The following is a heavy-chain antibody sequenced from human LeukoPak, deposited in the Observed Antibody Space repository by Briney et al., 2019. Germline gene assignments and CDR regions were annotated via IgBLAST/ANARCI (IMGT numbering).Heavy chain of an antibody. CDR1: GFIFSSYE. CDR3: ARYDSSGYYYYYYGMDV. V-gene: IGHV3-48*03. J-gene: IGHJ6*02. Sequence: GGSLRLSCAASGFIFSSYEMNSVRQAPGKGLEWVSYISSSGSTIYYADSVKGRFTISRDNAKNSLYMQMNSLRAEDTAVYYCARYDSSGYYYYYYGMDVWGQGTTVIVSS. CDR2: ISSSGSTI. D-gene: IGHD3-22*01.